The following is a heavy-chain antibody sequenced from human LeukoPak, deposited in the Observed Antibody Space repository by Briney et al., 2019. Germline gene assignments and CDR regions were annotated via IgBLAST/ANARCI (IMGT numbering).Heavy chain of an antibody. CDR1: GFTFDDYA. Sequence: PGRSLRLSCAASGFTFDDYAMHWVRQAPGKGLEWASGISWNSGSIVYADSVKGRFTISRDNAKNSLYLQMNSLRAEDTALYYCAKDTYYDSSGYYSNWGQGTLVTVSS. CDR3: AKDTYYDSSGYYSN. V-gene: IGHV3-9*01. J-gene: IGHJ4*02. CDR2: ISWNSGSI. D-gene: IGHD3-22*01.